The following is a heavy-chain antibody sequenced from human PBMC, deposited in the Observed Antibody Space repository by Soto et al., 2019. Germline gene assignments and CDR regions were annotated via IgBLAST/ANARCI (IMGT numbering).Heavy chain of an antibody. V-gene: IGHV5-51*01. CDR3: ASSVLVTSTMNYFDL. J-gene: IGHJ4*02. Sequence: PGESLKISCQASGYSFSNFWIAWVRQMPGEGLEWLGIIYPDDSDTRYSPSFLSQVTISADKSIKTTYLQWSSLKASDTAIYFCASSVLVTSTMNYFDLWGQGTLVTVSS. CDR2: IYPDDSDT. CDR1: GYSFSNFW. D-gene: IGHD2-8*02.